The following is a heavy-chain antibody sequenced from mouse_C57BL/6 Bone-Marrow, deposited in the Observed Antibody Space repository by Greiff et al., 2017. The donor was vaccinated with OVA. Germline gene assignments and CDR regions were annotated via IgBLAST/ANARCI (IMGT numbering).Heavy chain of an antibody. Sequence: EVQLQQSGAELVRPGASVKLSCTASGFNIKDDYMHWVKQRPEQGLEWIGWIDPENGDTVYASKFQGKATITADTSSNTAYLQLSSLTSEDTAVYYCTTPLCYPSYYEVWGTGTTVTVSS. J-gene: IGHJ1*03. CDR3: TTPLCYPSYYEV. CDR1: GFNIKDDY. D-gene: IGHD1-1*01. CDR2: IDPENGDT. V-gene: IGHV14-4*01.